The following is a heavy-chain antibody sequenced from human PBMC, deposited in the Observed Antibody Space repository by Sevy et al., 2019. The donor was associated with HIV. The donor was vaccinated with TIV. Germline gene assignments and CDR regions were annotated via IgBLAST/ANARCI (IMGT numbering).Heavy chain of an antibody. CDR3: ARHLPLAYYEILTPDSRPFDN. D-gene: IGHD3-9*01. CDR2: IYYSGST. CDR1: GDSINSNDYY. J-gene: IGHJ4*02. V-gene: IGHV4-39*01. Sequence: SETLSLTCGVSGDSINSNDYYWGWIRQPPGKGLELIGTIYYSGSTYYNPSLKSRVTISVDTSKNQFSLKLTSVTAADTALYYCARHLPLAYYEILTPDSRPFDNWGQGTLVTVSS.